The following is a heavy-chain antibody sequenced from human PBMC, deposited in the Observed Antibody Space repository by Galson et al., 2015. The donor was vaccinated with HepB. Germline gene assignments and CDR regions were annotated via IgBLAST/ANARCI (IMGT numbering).Heavy chain of an antibody. Sequence: SLRLSCAASGFTFSSYWMHWVRQAPGKGLVWVSRINSDGSSTTYADSVKGRFTISRDNAKNMLYLQMNSLRAEDTAVYYCAGSPGGGFDYWGQGTLVTVSS. CDR1: GFTFSSYW. D-gene: IGHD3-10*01. CDR2: INSDGSST. V-gene: IGHV3-74*03. J-gene: IGHJ4*02. CDR3: AGSPGGGFDY.